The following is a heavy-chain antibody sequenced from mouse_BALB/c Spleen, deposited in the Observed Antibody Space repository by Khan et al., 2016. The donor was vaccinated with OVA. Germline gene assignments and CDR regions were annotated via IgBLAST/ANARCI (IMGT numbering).Heavy chain of an antibody. CDR2: INPSDADT. J-gene: IGHJ3*01. V-gene: IGHV1S81*02. CDR3: TRSGDGAFAY. D-gene: IGHD1-1*02. Sequence: QVQLQQSGAELVKPGASVKLSCKASGYTFTSYYMYWVKLRPGQGLEWIGEINPSDADTNFNDKFKSKATLTVDKSSNTAYMQLNRLTSAASAVYYCTRSGDGAFAYWGQGTLVTVSA. CDR1: GYTFTSYY.